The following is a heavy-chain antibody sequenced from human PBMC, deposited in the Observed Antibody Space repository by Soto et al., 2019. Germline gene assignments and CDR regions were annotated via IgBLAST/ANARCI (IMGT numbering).Heavy chain of an antibody. CDR2: IYTSGST. Sequence: PSETLSLTCTVSGGSISSYYWSWVRQPAGKGLEWIGRIYTSGSTDYNPSLKSRVTMSVDTSKNQFSLKLSSVTAADTAVYYCARIDYSRQFAPFYYAMDVWGQGTTVTVS. CDR3: ARIDYSRQFAPFYYAMDV. D-gene: IGHD4-4*01. V-gene: IGHV4-4*07. CDR1: GGSISSYY. J-gene: IGHJ6*02.